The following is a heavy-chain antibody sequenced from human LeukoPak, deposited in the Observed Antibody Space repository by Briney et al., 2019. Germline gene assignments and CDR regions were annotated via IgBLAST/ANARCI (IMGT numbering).Heavy chain of an antibody. CDR2: ISSSSSYI. Sequence: GGSLRLSCAASGFAFSSYSMNWVRQAPGKGLEWVSSISSSSSYIYYADSVKGRFTISRDNAKNSLYLQMNSLRAEDTAVYYCARVGLYDSSGSNYYMDVWGKGTTVTVSS. CDR3: ARVGLYDSSGSNYYMDV. V-gene: IGHV3-21*01. J-gene: IGHJ6*03. D-gene: IGHD3-22*01. CDR1: GFAFSSYS.